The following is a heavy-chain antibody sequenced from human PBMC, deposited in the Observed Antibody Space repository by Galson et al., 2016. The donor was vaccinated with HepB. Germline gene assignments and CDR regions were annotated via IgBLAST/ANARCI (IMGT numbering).Heavy chain of an antibody. D-gene: IGHD5-12*01. V-gene: IGHV3-74*01. CDR3: ASTAYNGYDPIDY. CDR2: INSDGSSI. J-gene: IGHJ4*02. CDR1: GFTFGSYW. Sequence: SLRLSCAASGFTFGSYWMHWVRQAPGKGLVWVSRINSDGSSISYADSVKGRFTIARDNAKNTLDLQMNSLRAEETAVYYCASTAYNGYDPIDYWGQGTLVTVSS.